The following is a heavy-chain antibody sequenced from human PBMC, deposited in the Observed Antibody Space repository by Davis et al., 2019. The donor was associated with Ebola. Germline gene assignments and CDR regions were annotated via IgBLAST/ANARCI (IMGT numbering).Heavy chain of an antibody. Sequence: PGGSLRLSCAASGFTFSNYAMSWVRQAPGKGPDWVSGISAVGYNTYHADSVRGRFTLSRDNSKHTLYLQMNSLSGDDTAVYYCATCGFCISTSGVDYWGQGTLVSVSS. V-gene: IGHV3-23*01. J-gene: IGHJ4*02. CDR2: ISAVGYNT. D-gene: IGHD6-19*01. CDR3: ATCGFCISTSGVDY. CDR1: GFTFSNYA.